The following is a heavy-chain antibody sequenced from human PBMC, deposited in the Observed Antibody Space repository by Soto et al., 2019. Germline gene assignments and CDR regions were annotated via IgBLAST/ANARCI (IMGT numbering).Heavy chain of an antibody. CDR1: GYTFTSYD. CDR2: MNPNSGNT. V-gene: IGHV1-8*01. J-gene: IGHJ1*01. D-gene: IGHD6-19*01. Sequence: ASVKVSCKASGYTFTSYDINWVRQATGQGLEWMGWMNPNSGNTGYAQKFQGRVTMTRNTSISTAYMELSSLRSEETAVYYCARVEAVAGSAEYFQHWGQGTLVTVSS. CDR3: ARVEAVAGSAEYFQH.